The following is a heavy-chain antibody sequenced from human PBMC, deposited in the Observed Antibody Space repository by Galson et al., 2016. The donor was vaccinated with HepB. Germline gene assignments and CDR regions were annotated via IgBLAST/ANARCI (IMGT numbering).Heavy chain of an antibody. CDR2: VSYGGSKN. Sequence: SLRLSCAASGFSFGNYGMHWVRQAPGKGLEWVDGVSYGGSKNYYVDSVKGRFTISRDNSKNTLYLQMNSLRPEDTAIYYCAKDYCSDTCHLGRWNVGGQGTPVTVSS. D-gene: IGHD2-15*01. J-gene: IGHJ6*02. CDR3: AKDYCSDTCHLGRWNV. V-gene: IGHV3-30*18. CDR1: GFSFGNYG.